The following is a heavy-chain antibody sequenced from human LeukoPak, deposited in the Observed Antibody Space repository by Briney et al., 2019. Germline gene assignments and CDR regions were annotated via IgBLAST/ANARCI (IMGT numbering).Heavy chain of an antibody. D-gene: IGHD3-22*01. CDR2: ISSSGSIM. CDR1: GFIFSTYN. J-gene: IGHJ4*01. CDR3: AVLIVVVGPFDS. V-gene: IGHV3-48*02. Sequence: GGSLRLSCAASGFIFSTYNMNWVRQAPGKGLEWVSYISSSGSIMYYADSVKGRFTVSRDNAKNSLYLQRNSLRDDDTAVYYCAVLIVVVGPFDSWGQGTLVTVSS.